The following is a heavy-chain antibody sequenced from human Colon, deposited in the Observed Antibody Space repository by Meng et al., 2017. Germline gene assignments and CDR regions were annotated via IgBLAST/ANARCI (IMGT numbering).Heavy chain of an antibody. V-gene: IGHV4-34*01. CDR3: ANIRDRSFSDS. Sequence: QVQLQQWGAGLLKPSETLSLTCAVYGESISTFYWAWIRQSPGKGLEWIGEINHAGTAYYNPSLKSRATLSIDTSRNQFSLNLRSVTAADTAVYYCANIRDRSFSDSWGQGTLVTVSS. D-gene: IGHD1-26*01. J-gene: IGHJ4*02. CDR2: INHAGTA. CDR1: GESISTFY.